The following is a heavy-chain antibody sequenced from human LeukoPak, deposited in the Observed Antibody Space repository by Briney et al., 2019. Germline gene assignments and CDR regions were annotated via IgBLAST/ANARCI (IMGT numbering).Heavy chain of an antibody. J-gene: IGHJ2*01. D-gene: IGHD4-17*01. CDR2: MNPNSGNT. V-gene: IGHV1-8*01. CDR1: GYTFTSYD. Sequence: ASVKVSCKASGYTFTSYDINWVRQATGQGLEWMGWMNPNSGNTGYAQKFQGRATMTRNTSISTAYMELSSLRSEDTAVYYCARLRLRPRVWYFDLWGRGTLVTVSS. CDR3: ARLRLRPRVWYFDL.